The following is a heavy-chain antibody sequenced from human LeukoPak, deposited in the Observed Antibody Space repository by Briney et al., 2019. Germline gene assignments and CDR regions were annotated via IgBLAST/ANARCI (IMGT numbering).Heavy chain of an antibody. Sequence: GESLKISCKGSGYSFTSYWIGWVRQMPGKGLEWMGIIYPGDSDTRYSPSFQGQVTISADKSISTAYLQWSSLKASDTAMYYCARHRHGAYGDDPPDYYYYMDVWGKGTTVTVSS. D-gene: IGHD4-17*01. V-gene: IGHV5-51*01. J-gene: IGHJ6*03. CDR2: IYPGDSDT. CDR1: GYSFTSYW. CDR3: ARHRHGAYGDDPPDYYYYMDV.